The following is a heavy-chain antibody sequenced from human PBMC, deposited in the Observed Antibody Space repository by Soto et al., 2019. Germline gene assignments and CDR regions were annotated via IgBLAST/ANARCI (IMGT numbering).Heavy chain of an antibody. V-gene: IGHV4-39*02. CDR2: ISHSGST. CDR3: AGEGYSGYDSPPYFDY. J-gene: IGHJ4*02. Sequence: PSETLSLTFSVSGDYIGSSSHHWGWIRQPPGKGLEWIGGISHSGSTHYNPSLRSRVTIYVDTSKTQFSLELTSVTAADTAVYYCAGEGYSGYDSPPYFDYWGQGTLVTVSS. D-gene: IGHD5-12*01. CDR1: GDYIGSSSHH.